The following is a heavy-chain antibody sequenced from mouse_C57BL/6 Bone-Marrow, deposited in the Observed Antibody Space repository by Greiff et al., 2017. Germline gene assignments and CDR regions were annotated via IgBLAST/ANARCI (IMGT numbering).Heavy chain of an antibody. CDR3: ARGGHYYGSSPYYFDD. V-gene: IGHV1-69*01. CDR1: GYTFTSYW. Sequence: QVQLQQPGAELVMPGASVKLSCKASGYTFTSYWMHWVKQRPGQGLEWIGEIDPSDSYTNYNQKFKGKSTLTVDKSSSTAYMQLSSLTSEDSAVYYCARGGHYYGSSPYYFDDWGQGTTLTVSS. D-gene: IGHD1-1*01. CDR2: IDPSDSYT. J-gene: IGHJ2*01.